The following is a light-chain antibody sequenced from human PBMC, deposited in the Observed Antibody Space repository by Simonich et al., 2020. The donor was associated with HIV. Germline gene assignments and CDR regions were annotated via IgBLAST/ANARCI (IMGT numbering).Light chain of an antibody. CDR3: YSTDSSDNHRV. CDR2: EDS. J-gene: IGLJ3*02. CDR1: ALPKKY. Sequence: SYELTQPPSVSVSPGQTARITCSGDALPKKYAYWYQQKSGQAPVLVIYEDSKRPSGIPERFSGSSSGTMATLTISGAQVEYEADYYCYSTDSSDNHRVFGGGTKLTVL. V-gene: IGLV3-10*01.